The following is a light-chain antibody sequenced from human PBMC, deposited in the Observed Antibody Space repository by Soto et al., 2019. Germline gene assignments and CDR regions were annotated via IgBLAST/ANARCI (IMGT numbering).Light chain of an antibody. CDR2: HAS. CDR1: QSVYSN. J-gene: IGKJ4*01. CDR3: QQYTKWPLT. V-gene: IGKV3-15*01. Sequence: EIVMTQSPATLSVSPGERATLSCRASQSVYSNLAWYQQKPGQAPRLLIYHASTRATGILARFSGGGSGTEFTLTISSLQSEDFAVYYCQQYTKWPLTFGGGTKVEIK.